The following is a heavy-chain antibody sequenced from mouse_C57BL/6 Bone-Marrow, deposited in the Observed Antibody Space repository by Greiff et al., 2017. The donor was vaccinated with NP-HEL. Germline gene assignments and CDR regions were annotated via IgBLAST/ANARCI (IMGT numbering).Heavy chain of an antibody. V-gene: IGHV2-5*01. Sequence: VMLVESGPGLVQPSQSLSITCTVSGFSLTSYGVHWVRQSPGKGLEWLGVIWRGGSTDYNAAFMSRLSITKDNSKSQVFFKMNSLQADDTAIYYCAKKGDYSNWYFDVWGTGTTVTVSS. CDR2: IWRGGST. D-gene: IGHD2-5*01. CDR3: AKKGDYSNWYFDV. J-gene: IGHJ1*03. CDR1: GFSLTSYG.